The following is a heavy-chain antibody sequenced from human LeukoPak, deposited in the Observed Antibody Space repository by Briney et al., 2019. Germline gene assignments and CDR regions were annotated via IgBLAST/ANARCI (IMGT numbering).Heavy chain of an antibody. CDR2: IDPSDSYT. J-gene: IGHJ6*02. CDR3: ATFLVDTAMVSYYYGMDV. Sequence: GESLKISCKGSGYSFTSYWISWVRQMPGKGLEWMGRIDPSDSYTNYSPSFQGHVTISADKSISTAYLQWSSLKASDTAMYYCATFLVDTAMVSYYYGMDVWGQGTTVTVSS. V-gene: IGHV5-10-1*01. D-gene: IGHD5-18*01. CDR1: GYSFTSYW.